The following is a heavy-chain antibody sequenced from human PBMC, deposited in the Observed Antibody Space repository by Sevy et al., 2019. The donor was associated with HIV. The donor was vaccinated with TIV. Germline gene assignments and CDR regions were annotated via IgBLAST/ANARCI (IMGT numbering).Heavy chain of an antibody. V-gene: IGHV3-21*01. Sequence: GGSLRLSCAASGFTFSSYSMNWVRQAPGKGLEWVSSISSSSSYIYYADSVKGRFTISRDNAKNSLYLQMNSLRAEDTAVYYCARDSGSYPYAFDYWGQGTLVTVSS. D-gene: IGHD1-26*01. CDR3: ARDSGSYPYAFDY. J-gene: IGHJ4*02. CDR2: ISSSSSYI. CDR1: GFTFSSYS.